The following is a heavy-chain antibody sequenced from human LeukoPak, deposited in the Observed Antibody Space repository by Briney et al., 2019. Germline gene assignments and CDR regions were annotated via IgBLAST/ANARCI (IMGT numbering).Heavy chain of an antibody. Sequence: ASVRVSCKASGYTFTGYYMHWVRQAPGQGREWMGIINPSGGSTSYAQKFQGRVTMTRDTSTSTVYMELSSLRSEDTAVYYCARDRGSSSWDYYFDYWGQGTLVTVSS. CDR1: GYTFTGYY. CDR2: INPSGGST. J-gene: IGHJ4*02. CDR3: ARDRGSSSWDYYFDY. V-gene: IGHV1-46*01. D-gene: IGHD6-13*01.